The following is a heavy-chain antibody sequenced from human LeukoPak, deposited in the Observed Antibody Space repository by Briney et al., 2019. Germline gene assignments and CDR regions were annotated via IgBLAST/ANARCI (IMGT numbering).Heavy chain of an antibody. CDR3: AKDFRIGYSAHFDY. J-gene: IGHJ4*02. Sequence: GGSLRLSCAASGFTVSSNYMSWVRQAPGKGLEWVSVIYSGGSAYYAESVKGRFTISRDNSKNTLYLQMNSLRAEDTAVYYCAKDFRIGYSAHFDYWGQGALVTVSS. CDR1: GFTVSSNY. D-gene: IGHD2-21*01. CDR2: IYSGGSA. V-gene: IGHV3-53*01.